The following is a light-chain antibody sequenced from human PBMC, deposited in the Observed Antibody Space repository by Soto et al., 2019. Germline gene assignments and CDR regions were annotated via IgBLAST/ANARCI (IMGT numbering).Light chain of an antibody. CDR3: SSYTSSSSYV. CDR2: EVS. J-gene: IGLJ1*01. CDR1: SSDVGGYNY. V-gene: IGLV2-14*01. Sequence: QSALTQPASVSGSAGQSLTISCTGTSSDVGGYNYVSWYQQHPGKAPKLMIYEVSNRLSGVSNRFSGSKSGNTASLTISGLQAEDEADYYCSSYTSSSSYVFGTGTKVTVL.